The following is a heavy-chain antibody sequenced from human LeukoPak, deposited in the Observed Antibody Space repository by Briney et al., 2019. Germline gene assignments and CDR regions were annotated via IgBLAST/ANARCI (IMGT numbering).Heavy chain of an antibody. Sequence: SETLSLTCAVSGYSIITGRYWGWIRQPPGKGLEWVGSIYHSGSTYYNPSLKSRVTISVDTSKNQFSLNLRSVTAADTAVYYCARSLSTAGIDYWGQGTQVTVSS. CDR3: ARSLSTAGIDY. V-gene: IGHV4-38-2*01. D-gene: IGHD2-2*01. CDR2: IYHSGST. CDR1: GYSIITGRY. J-gene: IGHJ4*02.